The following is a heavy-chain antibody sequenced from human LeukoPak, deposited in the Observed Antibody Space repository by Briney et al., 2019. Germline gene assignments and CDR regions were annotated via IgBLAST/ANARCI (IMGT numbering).Heavy chain of an antibody. CDR2: ISSSGNTI. J-gene: IGHJ4*02. V-gene: IGHV3-48*03. Sequence: PGGSLRLSCAASGFTFSSYEMNWVRQAPGKGLEWVSYISSSGNTIYYADSVKGRFTISRDNAKNSLYLQMNSLRAEDTAVYYCARDLWYSGYYFDYWGQGTLVTVSS. CDR1: GFTFSSYE. D-gene: IGHD1-26*01. CDR3: ARDLWYSGYYFDY.